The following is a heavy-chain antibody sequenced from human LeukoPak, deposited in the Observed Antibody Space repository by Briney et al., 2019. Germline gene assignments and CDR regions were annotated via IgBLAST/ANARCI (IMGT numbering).Heavy chain of an antibody. Sequence: PGGSLRLSCAASGFTFSSYGMHWVRQAPGKGLEWVAFTRYDGSNKYYADSVKGRFTISRDNSKNTLYLQMNSLRAEDTAVYYCAKHDFGVAYDYWGQGTLVTVSS. CDR1: GFTFSSYG. CDR2: TRYDGSNK. D-gene: IGHD3-3*01. CDR3: AKHDFGVAYDY. J-gene: IGHJ4*02. V-gene: IGHV3-30*02.